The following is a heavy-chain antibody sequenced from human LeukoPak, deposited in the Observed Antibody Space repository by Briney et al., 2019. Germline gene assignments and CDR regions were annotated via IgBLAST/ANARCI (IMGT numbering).Heavy chain of an antibody. J-gene: IGHJ3*02. V-gene: IGHV4-30-4*08. CDR1: GGSISSGDYY. CDR2: IYYSGST. Sequence: PSETLSLTCTVSGGSISSGDYYWSWIRQPPGKGLEWIGYIYYSGSTYYNPSLKSRVTISVDTSKNQFSLKLSSVTAADTAVYYCARGPVSLWFGELWGAFDIWGQGTMVTVSS. CDR3: ARGPVSLWFGELWGAFDI. D-gene: IGHD3-10*01.